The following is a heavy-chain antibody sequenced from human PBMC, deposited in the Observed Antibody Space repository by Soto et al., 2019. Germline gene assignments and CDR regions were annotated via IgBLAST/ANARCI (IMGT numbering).Heavy chain of an antibody. D-gene: IGHD2-15*01. Sequence: QVQLVQSGAEVKKPGSSVKVSCKASGGTLSSYAISWVRQAPGQGLEWMGGIIPIFGTANYAQKFQGRVTITADESTSTAYMELSSLRSEDTAVYYCARDRVAARPPAFDPWGQGTLVTVSS. CDR3: ARDRVAARPPAFDP. CDR1: GGTLSSYA. CDR2: IIPIFGTA. J-gene: IGHJ5*02. V-gene: IGHV1-69*01.